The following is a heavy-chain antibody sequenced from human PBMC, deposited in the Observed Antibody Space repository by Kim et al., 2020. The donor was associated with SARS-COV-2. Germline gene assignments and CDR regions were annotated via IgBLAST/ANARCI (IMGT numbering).Heavy chain of an antibody. V-gene: IGHV4-34*01. J-gene: IGHJ4*02. CDR2: INHSGST. CDR3: ARFPMVRGVPLGPIDY. D-gene: IGHD3-10*01. CDR1: GGSFSGYY. Sequence: SETLSLTCAVYGGSFSGYYWSWIRQPPGKGLEWIGEINHSGSTNYNPSLKSRVTISVDTSKNQFSLKLSSVTAADTAVYYCARFPMVRGVPLGPIDYWGQGTLVTVSS.